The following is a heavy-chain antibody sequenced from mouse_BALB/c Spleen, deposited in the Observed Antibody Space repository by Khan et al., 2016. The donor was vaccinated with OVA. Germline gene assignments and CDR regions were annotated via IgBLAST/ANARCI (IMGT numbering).Heavy chain of an antibody. V-gene: IGHV2-2*02. CDR2: IWSGGST. Sequence: QIQLVQSGPGLVQPSQSLSITCTVSGFSLTTYGVHWVRQSPGKGLEWLGVIWSGGSTDYNAAFISRLSISKDNSKSQVFFKMNSLQANDTAIYYCARNYDYDEGLAYWGQGTLVTVSA. CDR1: GFSLTTYG. D-gene: IGHD2-4*01. J-gene: IGHJ3*01. CDR3: ARNYDYDEGLAY.